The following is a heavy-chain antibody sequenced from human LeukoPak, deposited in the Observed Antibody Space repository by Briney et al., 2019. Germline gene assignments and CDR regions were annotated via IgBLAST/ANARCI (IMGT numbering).Heavy chain of an antibody. J-gene: IGHJ4*02. CDR1: GFIFSSYG. V-gene: IGHV3-30*02. D-gene: IGHD4-23*01. Sequence: GGSLRLSCAASGFIFSSYGMHWVRQAPGKRLEWVAFIRNDGSNKYRADSVKGRFTISRDNSKNTLYLQMNSLRAEDTAVYYCAKLLSNSGRFLYWGQGTLVTVSS. CDR3: AKLLSNSGRFLY. CDR2: IRNDGSNK.